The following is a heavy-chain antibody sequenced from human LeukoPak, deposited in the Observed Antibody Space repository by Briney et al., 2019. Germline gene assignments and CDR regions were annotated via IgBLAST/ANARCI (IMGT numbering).Heavy chain of an antibody. Sequence: KSSETLSLTCTVPGGSISSYYWSWIRQPAGKGLEWIGRIYTSGSTNYNPSLKSRVTMSVDTSKNQFSLKLSSVTAADTAVYYCARGSPDCSSTSCYPYFDYWGQGTLVTVSS. CDR2: IYTSGST. V-gene: IGHV4-4*07. J-gene: IGHJ4*02. D-gene: IGHD2-2*01. CDR1: GGSISSYY. CDR3: ARGSPDCSSTSCYPYFDY.